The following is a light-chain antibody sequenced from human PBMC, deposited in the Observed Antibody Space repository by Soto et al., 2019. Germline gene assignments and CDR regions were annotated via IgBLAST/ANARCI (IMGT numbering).Light chain of an antibody. J-gene: IGKJ4*01. Sequence: DIEMTQSPSXLXAYVGDRVNITCRASQSISYYLNWYQQKPGRAPDLLMYGASSLQSGVPSRFTGSGSGTEFALTITSLQPGDFATYYCQQTYTTPLTFGGGTKVEIK. CDR3: QQTYTTPLT. V-gene: IGKV1-39*01. CDR1: QSISYY. CDR2: GAS.